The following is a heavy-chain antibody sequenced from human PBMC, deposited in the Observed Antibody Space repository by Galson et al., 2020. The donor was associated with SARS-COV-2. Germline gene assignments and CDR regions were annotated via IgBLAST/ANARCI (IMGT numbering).Heavy chain of an antibody. CDR2: IWHDGSTE. D-gene: IGHD1-7*01. V-gene: IGHV3-33*01. J-gene: IGHJ2*01. Sequence: TGGSLRLPCAASGFNFRSYDMCWVRQAPGKGLEWVAIIWHDGSTEYYLDSVKGRFTISRDNSKNTLSLQMNSLRAEDMALYFCARGLAGTWFFDLWGRGTLVTVSS. CDR1: GFNFRSYD. CDR3: ARGLAGTWFFDL.